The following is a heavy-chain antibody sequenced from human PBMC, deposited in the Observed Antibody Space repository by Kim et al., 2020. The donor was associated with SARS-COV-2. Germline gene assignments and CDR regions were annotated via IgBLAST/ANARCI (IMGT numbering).Heavy chain of an antibody. CDR3: ARDQSAGYSSSWYDY. J-gene: IGHJ4*02. Sequence: ADSVAGRVTLSRDNSRTTLYLQMTGLRAEDAAVYYCARDQSAGYSSSWYDYWGQGTLVTVSS. V-gene: IGHV3-30*07. D-gene: IGHD6-13*01.